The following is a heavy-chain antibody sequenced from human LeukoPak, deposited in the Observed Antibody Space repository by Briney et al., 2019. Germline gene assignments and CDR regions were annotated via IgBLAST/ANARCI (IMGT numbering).Heavy chain of an antibody. V-gene: IGHV4-59*01. CDR3: AGGDCWKFYF. Sequence: PSETLSLTCTVSGGSISSYYWSWIRQPPGKGLEWIGYIYYSGSTNYNPSLKSRVTISVDTSKNQFSLKLSSVTAADTAVYYCAGGDCWKFYFWGQGTLVTVSS. D-gene: IGHD3-3*01. J-gene: IGHJ4*02. CDR2: IYYSGST. CDR1: GGSISSYY.